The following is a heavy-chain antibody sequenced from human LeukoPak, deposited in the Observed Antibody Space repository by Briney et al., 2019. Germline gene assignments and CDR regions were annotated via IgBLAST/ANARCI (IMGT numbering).Heavy chain of an antibody. Sequence: QPGGSLRLSCAASGFTFSSYGMHWVRQAPGKGLEWVAFIRYDGSNKYYADSVKGRFTISRDNSKNTLYLQMNSLRAEDTAMYYCARAAAGDTRGYYFDYWGQGTLVTVSS. D-gene: IGHD6-13*01. J-gene: IGHJ4*02. V-gene: IGHV3-30*02. CDR2: IRYDGSNK. CDR1: GFTFSSYG. CDR3: ARAAAGDTRGYYFDY.